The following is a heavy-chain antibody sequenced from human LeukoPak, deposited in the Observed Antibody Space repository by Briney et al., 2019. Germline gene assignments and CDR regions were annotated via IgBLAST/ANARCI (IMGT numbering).Heavy chain of an antibody. D-gene: IGHD1-7*01. J-gene: IGHJ4*02. Sequence: ASVKVSCKASGYTFTSYGISWVRQAPGQGLEWMGWISAYNGNTNYAQKFQGRVTITTDESTSTAYMELSSLRSEDTAVYYCARLSETGTDRGGVDYWGQGTLVTVSS. CDR1: GYTFTSYG. CDR2: ISAYNGNT. CDR3: ARLSETGTDRGGVDY. V-gene: IGHV1-18*01.